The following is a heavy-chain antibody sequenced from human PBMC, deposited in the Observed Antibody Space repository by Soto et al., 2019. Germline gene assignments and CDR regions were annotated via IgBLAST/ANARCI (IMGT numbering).Heavy chain of an antibody. Sequence: RLSCVVSGFTFNDYAIHWVRQAPGKGLEWVAVISFDGNNKFYTDSVKGRFTISRDRSKTTAYLQMNNLRAEDTAVYYCARDHWDCSGGGCNPHQLNFFAMDVWGQGTTVTVSS. J-gene: IGHJ6*02. CDR1: GFTFNDYA. CDR3: ARDHWDCSGGGCNPHQLNFFAMDV. D-gene: IGHD2-15*01. CDR2: ISFDGNNK. V-gene: IGHV3-30*03.